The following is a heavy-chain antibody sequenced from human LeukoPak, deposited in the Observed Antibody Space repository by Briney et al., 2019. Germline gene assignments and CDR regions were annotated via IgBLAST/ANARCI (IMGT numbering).Heavy chain of an antibody. CDR1: GGSFSGYY. J-gene: IGHJ4*02. CDR2: INHSGST. V-gene: IGHV4-34*01. D-gene: IGHD3-10*01. Sequence: SETLSLTCAVYGGSFSGYYWSWIRQPPGKGLEWIGEINHSGSTNYNPSLKSRVTISVDMSKSQFSLKLSSVTAAVTAVYYCARAKYGSGRHFDYWGQGTLVTVSS. CDR3: ARAKYGSGRHFDY.